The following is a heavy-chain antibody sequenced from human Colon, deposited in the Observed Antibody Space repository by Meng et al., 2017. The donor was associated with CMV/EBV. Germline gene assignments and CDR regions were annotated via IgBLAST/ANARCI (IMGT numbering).Heavy chain of an antibody. CDR1: GYSISSGYY. J-gene: IGHJ6*02. CDR2: IYDSGST. D-gene: IGHD6-19*01. CDR3: ARSLGQWLATYDFYYAMDV. Sequence: SETLSLTCTVSGYSISSGYYWGWIRQPPGQGLGWIGSIYDSGSTYYNPSLKSRVTILVDTSKNQFSLKLSSVTAADTAVYYCARSLGQWLATYDFYYAMDVWGQGTTVTVPS. V-gene: IGHV4-38-2*02.